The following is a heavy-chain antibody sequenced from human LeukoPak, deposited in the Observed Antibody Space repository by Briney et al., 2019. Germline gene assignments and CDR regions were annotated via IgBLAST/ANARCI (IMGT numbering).Heavy chain of an antibody. Sequence: GGSLRLSCAASGFTFSNYAMSWVRQAPGKGLEWVSYISSSGSTIYYADSVKGRFTISRDNAKNSLYLQMNSLRAEDTAVYYCARDPPRKGVATTIYGGGWGQGTLVTVSS. V-gene: IGHV3-11*01. CDR2: ISSSGSTI. CDR1: GFTFSNYA. CDR3: ARDPPRKGVATTIYGGG. D-gene: IGHD5-12*01. J-gene: IGHJ4*02.